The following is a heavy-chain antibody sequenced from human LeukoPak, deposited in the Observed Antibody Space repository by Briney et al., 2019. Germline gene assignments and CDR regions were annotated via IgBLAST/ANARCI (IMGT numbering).Heavy chain of an antibody. D-gene: IGHD3-16*01. CDR3: AGGKVGFWYFDL. CDR1: GFTVSSNY. V-gene: IGHV3-53*01. J-gene: IGHJ2*01. CDR2: FYSGGST. Sequence: GGSLRLSCAASGFTVSSNYMNWVRQAPGKGLEWVSVFYSGGSTYYAESVKGRFTISRDNSKNTLYLQMNSLRAEDTAVYYCAGGKVGFWYFDLWGRGTLSLSPQ.